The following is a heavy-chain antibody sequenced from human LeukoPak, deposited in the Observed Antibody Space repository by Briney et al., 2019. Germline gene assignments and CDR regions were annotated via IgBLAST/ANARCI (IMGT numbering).Heavy chain of an antibody. Sequence: PSETLSLTCTVSGGSISSSSYYWGWIRQPPGKGLEWIGSIYYSGSTYYNPSLESRVTISVDTSKNQFSLKLSSVTAADTAVYYCARVSADGSGSYYNALGYYYYYMDVWGKGTTVTISS. CDR3: ARVSADGSGSYYNALGYYYYYMDV. CDR2: IYYSGST. CDR1: GGSISSSSYY. J-gene: IGHJ6*03. D-gene: IGHD3-10*01. V-gene: IGHV4-39*07.